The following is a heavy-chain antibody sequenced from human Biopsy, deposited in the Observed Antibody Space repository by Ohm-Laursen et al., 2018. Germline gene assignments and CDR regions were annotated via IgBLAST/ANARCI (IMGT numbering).Heavy chain of an antibody. CDR1: GGSFSGYY. J-gene: IGHJ4*02. Sequence: SETLSLTCAVYGGSFSGYYWSWIRQPPGKGLEWIGQINQSGRTNCNPSLKSRVNMSADKSNNQFPLKLTSVTSADTAVYFCGNEVHGRDYWGLGALVTVSS. V-gene: IGHV4-34*01. D-gene: IGHD2-15*01. CDR2: INQSGRT. CDR3: GNEVHGRDY.